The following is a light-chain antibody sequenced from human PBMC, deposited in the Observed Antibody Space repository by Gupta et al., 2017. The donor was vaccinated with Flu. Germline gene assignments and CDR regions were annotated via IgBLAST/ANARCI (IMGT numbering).Light chain of an antibody. CDR1: QRVSSY. V-gene: IGKV3-11*01. CDR3: QQRGNRPPLT. J-gene: IGKJ4*01. Sequence: EVVLIQPPATLLFSPGERATITCRASQRVSSYLSWYQQKPGQAPKLLIYDASNRATGIPARFSGSGSGTDFTLTISSLEPEDIAIYYCQQRGNRPPLTFGRGTKLEIK. CDR2: DAS.